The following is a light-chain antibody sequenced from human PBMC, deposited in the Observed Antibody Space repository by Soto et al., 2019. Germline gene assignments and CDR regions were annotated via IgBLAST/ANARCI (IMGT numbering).Light chain of an antibody. CDR1: SSDVGSYNR. CDR2: EVS. V-gene: IGLV2-18*01. CDR3: SLYTSSSTYV. J-gene: IGLJ1*01. Sequence: QSALAQPPSVSGSPGQSVTISCTGTSSDVGSYNRVSWYQQPPGTGPKLMIYEVSHRPSGVPDRFSGSKSGNTASLTISGLQAEDEADYYCSLYTSSSTYVFGTGTKVT.